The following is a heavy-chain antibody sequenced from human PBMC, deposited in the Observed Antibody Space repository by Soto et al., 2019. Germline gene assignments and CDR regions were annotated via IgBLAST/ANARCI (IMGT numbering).Heavy chain of an antibody. CDR3: ARDRFGPETVAGSAEAEYFQH. Sequence: GGSLRLSCAASGFTFSSYWMSWVRQAPGKGLEWVANIKQDGSEKYYVDSVKGRFTISRDNAKNSLYLQMNSLRAEDTAVYYCARDRFGPETVAGSAEAEYFQHWGQGTLVTVSS. CDR1: GFTFSSYW. V-gene: IGHV3-7*03. J-gene: IGHJ1*01. D-gene: IGHD6-19*01. CDR2: IKQDGSEK.